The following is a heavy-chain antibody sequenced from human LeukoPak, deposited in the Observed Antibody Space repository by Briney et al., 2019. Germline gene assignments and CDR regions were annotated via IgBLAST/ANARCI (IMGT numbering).Heavy chain of an antibody. D-gene: IGHD1-1*01. V-gene: IGHV3-23*01. CDR3: ARVGSDWNDVRYNWFDP. J-gene: IGHJ5*02. Sequence: GGSLRLSCAASGFTFSSYAMSWVRQAPGKGLEWVSAISGSGGSTYYADPVKGRFTISRDNSKNALYLQMNSLRAEDTAVYYCARVGSDWNDVRYNWFDPWGQGTLVTVSS. CDR1: GFTFSSYA. CDR2: ISGSGGST.